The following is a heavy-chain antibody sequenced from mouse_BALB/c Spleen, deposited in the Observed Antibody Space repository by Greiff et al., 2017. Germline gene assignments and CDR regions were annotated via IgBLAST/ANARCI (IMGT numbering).Heavy chain of an antibody. V-gene: IGHV1-82*01. J-gene: IGHJ2*01. Sequence: VKLQESGPELVKPGASVKISCKASGYAFSSSWMNWVKQRPGQGLEWIGRIYPGDGDTNYNGKFKGKATLTADKSSSTAYMQLSSLTSVDSAVYFCARMGLLLDYWGQGTTLTVSS. CDR2: IYPGDGDT. D-gene: IGHD2-3*01. CDR3: ARMGLLLDY. CDR1: GYAFSSSW.